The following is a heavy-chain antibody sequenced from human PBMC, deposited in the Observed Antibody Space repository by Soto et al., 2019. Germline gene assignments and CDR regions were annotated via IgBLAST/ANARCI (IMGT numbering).Heavy chain of an antibody. CDR3: AIQVRRSNQFDY. J-gene: IGHJ4*02. CDR1: GCTLTELS. Sequence: GAPVKVACKVSGCTLTELSLHGVGQAPGGGREWMGGFDLENGETIYEQRFQGRVPMIGEHAADTPYMELSSLRSEDTAVYYCAIQVRRSNQFDYWGQGTMVTVSS. CDR2: FDLENGET. D-gene: IGHD6-13*01. V-gene: IGHV1-24*01.